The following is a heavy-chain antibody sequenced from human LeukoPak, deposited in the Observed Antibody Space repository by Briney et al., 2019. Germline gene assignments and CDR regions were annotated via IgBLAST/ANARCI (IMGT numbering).Heavy chain of an antibody. CDR2: ISAYNGNT. Sequence: ASVKVSCKASGYTFTSYGIIWVRQAPGQGLEWMGWISAYNGNTNYAQKFQGRVTMTRDTSISTAYMELSRLRSDDTAVYYCARVRWELHLTHFDYWGQGTLVTVSS. D-gene: IGHD1-26*01. CDR1: GYTFTSYG. J-gene: IGHJ4*02. CDR3: ARVRWELHLTHFDY. V-gene: IGHV1-18*01.